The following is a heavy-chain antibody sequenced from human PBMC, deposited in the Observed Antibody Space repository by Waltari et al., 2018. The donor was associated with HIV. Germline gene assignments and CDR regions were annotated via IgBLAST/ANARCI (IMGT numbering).Heavy chain of an antibody. CDR2: ISNSRGST. Sequence: QVQLVESGGGLVKPGGSLRLSCAASGFTFSDSYMRWIRQAPGKGLEWIAYISNSRGSTQYADSVRGRFTISRDDAKNALYLQMNSLREEDTALYYCARDEGPSRSLGWYWFDPWGQGSLVTVSS. V-gene: IGHV3-11*04. D-gene: IGHD6-19*01. CDR1: GFTFSDSY. J-gene: IGHJ5*02. CDR3: ARDEGPSRSLGWYWFDP.